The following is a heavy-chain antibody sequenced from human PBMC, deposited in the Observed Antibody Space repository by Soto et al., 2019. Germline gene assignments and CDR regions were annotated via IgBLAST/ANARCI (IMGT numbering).Heavy chain of an antibody. Sequence: AGSLRLSCAASGFTFSDYYMSWIRQAPGKGLEWVSYISSSGSNIYYADSVKGRFTISRDNAKNSLYLQMNSLRAEDTAVYYCAREGMVTMVRGVIYYYDGMDVWGQGTTVTVSS. CDR3: AREGMVTMVRGVIYYYDGMDV. CDR1: GFTFSDYY. CDR2: ISSSGSNI. D-gene: IGHD3-10*01. V-gene: IGHV3-11*01. J-gene: IGHJ6*02.